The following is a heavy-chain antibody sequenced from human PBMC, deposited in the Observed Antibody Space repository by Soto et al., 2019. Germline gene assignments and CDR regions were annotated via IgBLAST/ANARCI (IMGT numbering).Heavy chain of an antibody. J-gene: IGHJ5*02. CDR3: ARDLGKYQLLGSWFDP. Sequence: LRLSCAASGFTFSSYEMNWVRQAPGKGLEWVSYISSSGSTIYYADSVKGRFTISRDNAKNSLYLQMNSLRAEDTAVYYCARDLGKYQLLGSWFDPWGQGTLVTVSS. V-gene: IGHV3-48*03. CDR2: ISSSGSTI. D-gene: IGHD2-2*01. CDR1: GFTFSSYE.